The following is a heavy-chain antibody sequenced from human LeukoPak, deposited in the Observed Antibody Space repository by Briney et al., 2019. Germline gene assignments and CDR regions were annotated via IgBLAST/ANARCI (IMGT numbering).Heavy chain of an antibody. CDR3: ASRSLPATFYGMAV. Sequence: PGGSLRLSCAASGFTFSSYWMTWVRQAPGKGLEWVANIKQDASERYYVDSVKGRFTISRDNAKNSLYLHMNSLRVEDTGVYYCASRSLPATFYGMAVWGQGTTVTVAS. V-gene: IGHV3-7*01. J-gene: IGHJ6*02. CDR1: GFTFSSYW. D-gene: IGHD1-14*01. CDR2: IKQDASER.